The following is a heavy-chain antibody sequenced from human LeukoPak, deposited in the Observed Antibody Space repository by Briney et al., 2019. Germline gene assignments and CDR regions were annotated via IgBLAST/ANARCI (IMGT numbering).Heavy chain of an antibody. CDR1: GFTFSSYG. D-gene: IGHD3-10*01. V-gene: IGHV3-33*01. J-gene: IGHJ5*02. CDR3: ARDPSDYYGSGRRRTDNWFDP. Sequence: GRSLRLSCAASGFTFSSYGIHWVRQAPGKGLEWVAVIWYDGSNKYYADSVKGRFTISRDNSKNTLYLQMNSLRAEDTAVYYCARDPSDYYGSGRRRTDNWFDPWGQGTLVTVSS. CDR2: IWYDGSNK.